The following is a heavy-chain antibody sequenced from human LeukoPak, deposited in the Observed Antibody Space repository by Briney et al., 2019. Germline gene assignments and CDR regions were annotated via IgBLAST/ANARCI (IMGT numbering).Heavy chain of an antibody. D-gene: IGHD1-14*01. Sequence: SETLSLTCTVSGGSISSGGYYWSWIRQPPGKGLEWIGYIYHSGSTYYIPSLKSRVTISVDRSKNQCSLKLSSVTAAATAMYYCARRPQGTAFDIWGQGTMVTVSS. CDR3: ARRPQGTAFDI. V-gene: IGHV4-30-2*01. CDR2: IYHSGST. CDR1: GGSISSGGYY. J-gene: IGHJ3*02.